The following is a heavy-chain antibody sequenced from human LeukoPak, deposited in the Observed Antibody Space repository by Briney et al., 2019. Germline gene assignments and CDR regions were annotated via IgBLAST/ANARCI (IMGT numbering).Heavy chain of an antibody. V-gene: IGHV3-49*04. CDR1: GFTFGDYA. J-gene: IGHJ6*03. CDR2: IRSKAYGGTT. Sequence: PGGSLRLSCTASGFTFGDYAMSWVRQAPGKGLEWVGFIRSKAYGGTTEYAASVKGRFTISRDDSKSIAYLQMNSLKTEDTAVYYCTREGCSSTTCYYYYMDVWGKGTTVTVSS. CDR3: TREGCSSTTCYYYYMDV. D-gene: IGHD2-2*01.